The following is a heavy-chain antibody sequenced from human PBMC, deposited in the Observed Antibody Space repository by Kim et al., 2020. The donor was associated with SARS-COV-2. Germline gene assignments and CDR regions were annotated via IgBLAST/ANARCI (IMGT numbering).Heavy chain of an antibody. V-gene: IGHV3-30-3*01. CDR2: ISYDGSNK. D-gene: IGHD6-13*01. CDR3: ARDPSNYSSSWSARNYY. CDR1: GFTFSSYA. J-gene: IGHJ6*01. Sequence: GGSLRLSCAASGFTFSSYAMHWVRQAPGKGLEWVAVISYDGSNKYYADSVKGRFTISRDNSKNTLYLQMNSLRAEDTAVYYCARDPSNYSSSWSARNYY.